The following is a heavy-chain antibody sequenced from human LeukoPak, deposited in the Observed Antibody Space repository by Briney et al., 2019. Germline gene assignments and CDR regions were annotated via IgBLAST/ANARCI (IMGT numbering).Heavy chain of an antibody. CDR2: IDPKRGGT. CDR1: GFTFTDYH. V-gene: IGHV1-2*02. J-gene: IGHJ4*02. CDR3: ARGFPDGVLQRPLGY. Sequence: ASVKVSCKASGFTFTDYHIHWVRQPRGQGLEWMGWIDPKRGGTHSSQTFQDRVTMTRDTSINTAYLELSRLKFDDTAVYYCARGFPDGVLQRPLGYWGQGTQVTVSS. D-gene: IGHD3-16*01.